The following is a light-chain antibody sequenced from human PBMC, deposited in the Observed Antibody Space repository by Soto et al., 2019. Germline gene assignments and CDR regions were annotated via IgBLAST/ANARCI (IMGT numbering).Light chain of an antibody. V-gene: IGLV2-23*02. CDR3: CSYVNNRRV. J-gene: IGLJ3*02. Sequence: QSALTQPASVSGSPGQSITISCSGTYNLVSWYQQHPGKAPKLMIFEVNKRPSGVSYRFSGSKSGNTASLTISALQAEDEADYFCCSYVNNRRVFGGGTKVTVL. CDR2: EVN. CDR1: YNL.